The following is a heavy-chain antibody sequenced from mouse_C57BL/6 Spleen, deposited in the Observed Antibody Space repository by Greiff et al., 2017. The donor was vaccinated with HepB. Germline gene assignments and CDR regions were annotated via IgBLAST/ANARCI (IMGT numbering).Heavy chain of an antibody. CDR2: IWGVGST. CDR1: GFSLTSYG. CDR3: ASGAQALFAY. J-gene: IGHJ3*01. D-gene: IGHD3-2*02. V-gene: IGHV2-6*01. Sequence: VQLQQSGPGLVAPSQSLSITCTVSGFSLTSYGVDWVRQSPGKGLEWLGVIWGVGSTNYNSALKSRLSISKDNSKSQVFLKMNSLQTDDTAMYYCASGAQALFAYWGQGTLVTVSA.